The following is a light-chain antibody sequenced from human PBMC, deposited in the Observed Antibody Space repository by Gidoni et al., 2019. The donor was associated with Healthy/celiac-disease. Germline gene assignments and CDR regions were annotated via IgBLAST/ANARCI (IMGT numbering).Light chain of an antibody. CDR1: QGISSY. V-gene: IGKV1-8*01. Sequence: IRMTPSPSSFSASTGDRVTITCRASQGISSYLAWYQQKPGKAPKLLIYAASTLQSGVPSRFSGSGSGTDFTLTISCLQSEDFATYYCQQYYSYPRTFGQGTKVEIK. CDR3: QQYYSYPRT. J-gene: IGKJ1*01. CDR2: AAS.